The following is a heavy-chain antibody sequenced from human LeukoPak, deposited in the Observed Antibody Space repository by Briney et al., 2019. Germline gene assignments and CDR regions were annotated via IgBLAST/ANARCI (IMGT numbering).Heavy chain of an antibody. Sequence: PSETLSLTCTVSGGSISSSSYYWSWIRQPPGKGLEWIGYIYYTGLTNYNPSLKSRVTVSVDTSKNQFSLRLYSVTAADTAVYYCARGAGWYQFWGQGTLVTVSS. CDR3: ARGAGWYQF. CDR2: IYYTGLT. J-gene: IGHJ4*02. CDR1: GGSISSSSYY. V-gene: IGHV4-61*01. D-gene: IGHD6-19*01.